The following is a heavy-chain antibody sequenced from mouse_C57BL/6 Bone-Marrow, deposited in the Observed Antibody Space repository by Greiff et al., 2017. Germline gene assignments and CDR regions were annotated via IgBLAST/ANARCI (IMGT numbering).Heavy chain of an antibody. D-gene: IGHD2-5*01. Sequence: QVQLKESGPGLVQPSQSLSITCTVSGFSLTSYGVHWVRQSPGTGLEWLGAIWSGGSTDYNAAFMSRLSITKDNSKSQVFFKINSLRADDTAIYYCATAYYSNYGFAYWGQGTLVTVSA. CDR2: IWSGGST. J-gene: IGHJ3*01. CDR1: GFSLTSYG. CDR3: ATAYYSNYGFAY. V-gene: IGHV2-5*01.